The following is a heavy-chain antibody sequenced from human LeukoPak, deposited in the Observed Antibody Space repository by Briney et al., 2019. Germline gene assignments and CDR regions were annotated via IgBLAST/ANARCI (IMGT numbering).Heavy chain of an antibody. CDR3: ARQGSGYINY. CDR2: IYPADSDT. CDR1: GYSFTTSW. J-gene: IGHJ4*02. D-gene: IGHD6-19*01. V-gene: IGHV5-51*01. Sequence: GESLKISCKGSGYSFTTSWIGWVRQMPGKGLEWKGIIYPADSDTRYSPSFQGQVTISADKSITTAYLQWSSLKASDTAMYYCARQGSGYINYWGQGTLVTVSS.